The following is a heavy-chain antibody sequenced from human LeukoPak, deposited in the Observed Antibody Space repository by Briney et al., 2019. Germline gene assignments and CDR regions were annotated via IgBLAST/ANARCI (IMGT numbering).Heavy chain of an antibody. Sequence: GGFLRLSCAASGFTVSSNYMNWVRQAPGKGLEWVSVIYSGGSTYYADSVKGRSTISRDNAKKTLYVQMNSLRAEDTGVYYCARALGYAMDVWGRGTTVTVSS. V-gene: IGHV3-53*01. D-gene: IGHD7-27*01. CDR1: GFTVSSNY. J-gene: IGHJ6*02. CDR2: IYSGGST. CDR3: ARALGYAMDV.